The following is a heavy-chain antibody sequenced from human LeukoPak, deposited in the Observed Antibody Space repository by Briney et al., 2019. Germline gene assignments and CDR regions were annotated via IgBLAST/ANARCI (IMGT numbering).Heavy chain of an antibody. Sequence: GRSLRLSCAASGFTFSGYAMHWVRQAPGKGLEWVAVISYDGSNKYYADSVKGRFTISRDNSKNTLYLQMNSLRAEDTAVYYCARALYGYGGWFDPWGQGTLVTVSS. V-gene: IGHV3-30-3*01. CDR2: ISYDGSNK. CDR3: ARALYGYGGWFDP. D-gene: IGHD5-18*01. CDR1: GFTFSGYA. J-gene: IGHJ5*02.